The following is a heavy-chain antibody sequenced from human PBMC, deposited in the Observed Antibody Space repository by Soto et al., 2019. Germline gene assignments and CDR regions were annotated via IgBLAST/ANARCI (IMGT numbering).Heavy chain of an antibody. CDR1: GYDFTRHH. CDR3: ARDYLSSKPALSYFDY. V-gene: IGHV1-46*01. CDR2: INPYEGRT. Sequence: QVQLVQSGAEVTTPGASVMLSCKASGYDFTRHHIHWVRQAPGQGLEWMGFINPYEGRTTHAQKIQCRTTMTRDKPTITVYMELSRLSSYAAAVYYCARDYLSSKPALSYFDYWGRGALVTVAA. J-gene: IGHJ4*02. D-gene: IGHD2-2*01.